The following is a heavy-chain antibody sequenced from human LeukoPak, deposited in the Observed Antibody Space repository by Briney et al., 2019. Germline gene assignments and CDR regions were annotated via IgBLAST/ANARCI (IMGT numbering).Heavy chain of an antibody. CDR3: ARSISGRSGSRGGRYYFDF. Sequence: GGSLRLSCEASGFTFSSDAMSWVRQAAGRGLEWVAAIGPSGSTYYSDSVKGRFSISRDNSKDTLNLQMNSLRVDDTAIYYCARSISGRSGSRGGRYYFDFWGQGAPVTVSS. CDR2: IGPSGST. V-gene: IGHV3-23*01. J-gene: IGHJ4*02. D-gene: IGHD1-26*01. CDR1: GFTFSSDA.